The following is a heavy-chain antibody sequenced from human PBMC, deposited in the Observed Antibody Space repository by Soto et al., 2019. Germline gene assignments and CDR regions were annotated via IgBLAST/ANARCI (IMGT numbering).Heavy chain of an antibody. V-gene: IGHV4-61*01. CDR1: GGSVSSGSYY. Sequence: SETLSLTCTVSGGSVSSGSYYWSWIRQPPGKALEWIGYVYYSGSTYYNPSLKSRVTISVDTSKNQLSLKLSSVTAADTAVYYCARRGDNNDFATLDYWGQGTLVTVSS. CDR2: VYYSGST. CDR3: ARRGDNNDFATLDY. J-gene: IGHJ4*02. D-gene: IGHD3-3*01.